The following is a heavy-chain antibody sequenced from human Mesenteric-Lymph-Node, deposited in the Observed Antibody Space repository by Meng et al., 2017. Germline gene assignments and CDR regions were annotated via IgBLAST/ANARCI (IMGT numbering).Heavy chain of an antibody. Sequence: QVQLVQSGAEVKEPGSAVKVSCKASGGTFSSYVISWVQQAPGQGLEWMGWISAYNGNTNYAQKLQGRVTMTTDTSTSTAYMELRSLRSDDTAVYYCARDSTGVEGYWGQGTLVTVSS. CDR2: ISAYNGNT. CDR1: GGTFSSYV. D-gene: IGHD4-23*01. V-gene: IGHV1-18*01. J-gene: IGHJ4*02. CDR3: ARDSTGVEGY.